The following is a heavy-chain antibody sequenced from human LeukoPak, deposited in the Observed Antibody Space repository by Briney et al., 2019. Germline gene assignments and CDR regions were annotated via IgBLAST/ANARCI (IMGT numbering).Heavy chain of an antibody. Sequence: GGSLRLSCPASGFSFSSYGMHWVRQVPGKGLEWVSFIRYDGSNKYYVESVKGRFTIPKDNSKNTLYLQMNSLTNEDTAMYYCAKESTYSVGYWGQGTLVTVSS. J-gene: IGHJ4*02. CDR2: IRYDGSNK. V-gene: IGHV3-30*02. D-gene: IGHD4-11*01. CDR3: AKESTYSVGY. CDR1: GFSFSSYG.